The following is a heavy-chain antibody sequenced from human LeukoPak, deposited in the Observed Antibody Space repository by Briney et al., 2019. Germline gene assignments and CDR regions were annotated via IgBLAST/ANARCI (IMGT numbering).Heavy chain of an antibody. CDR3: AREAHTFDY. V-gene: IGHV3-7*01. Sequence: GGSLRLSCAAPGFTFSSYWMTWARQAPGKGLEWVANIKLDGSEIHYLDSVKGRFTISRDNVKNALDLQMNSLRAEDTAVYFCAREAHTFDYWGQGTLVTVYS. CDR2: IKLDGSEI. CDR1: GFTFSSYW. J-gene: IGHJ4*02.